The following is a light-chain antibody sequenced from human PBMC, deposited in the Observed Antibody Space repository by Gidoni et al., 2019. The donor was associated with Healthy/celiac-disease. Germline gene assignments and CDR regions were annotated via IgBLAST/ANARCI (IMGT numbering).Light chain of an antibody. CDR1: QGISSY. Sequence: IRMTQSPSSFSASTGDRVTITCRASQGISSYLAWYQQKPGKAPKLLIYAASTLQSGVPSRFSGSGSGTDFTLTISCLQSEDFATYYCQQYYSYPRTFGPGTKVDIK. CDR3: QQYYSYPRT. J-gene: IGKJ3*01. CDR2: AAS. V-gene: IGKV1-8*01.